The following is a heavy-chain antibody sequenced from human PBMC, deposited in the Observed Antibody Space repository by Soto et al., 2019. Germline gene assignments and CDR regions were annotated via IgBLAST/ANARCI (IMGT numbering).Heavy chain of an antibody. D-gene: IGHD5-18*01. V-gene: IGHV5-10-1*01. CDR1: GYSFTSYW. CDR2: IDPSDSYT. Sequence: GESLKISFKGSGYSFTSYWISWVRQMPGKGLEWMGRIDPSDSYTNYSPSFQGHVTISADKSISTAYLQWSSLKASDTAMYYCARKNMVTDYYYYGMDVWGQGTTVTVSS. J-gene: IGHJ6*02. CDR3: ARKNMVTDYYYYGMDV.